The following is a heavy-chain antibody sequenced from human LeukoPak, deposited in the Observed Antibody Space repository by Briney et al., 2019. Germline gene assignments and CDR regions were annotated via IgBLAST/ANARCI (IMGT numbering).Heavy chain of an antibody. J-gene: IGHJ5*02. CDR3: ARDDGEYRWFDP. V-gene: IGHV4-59*12. Sequence: PSETLSLTCTVSGGSISSYYWSWIRQPPGKGLEWIGYIYYSGSTNYNPSLKSRVTISVDTSKNQFSLKLSSVTAADTAVYYCARDDGEYRWFDPWGQGTLVTVSS. CDR1: GGSISSYY. D-gene: IGHD2/OR15-2a*01. CDR2: IYYSGST.